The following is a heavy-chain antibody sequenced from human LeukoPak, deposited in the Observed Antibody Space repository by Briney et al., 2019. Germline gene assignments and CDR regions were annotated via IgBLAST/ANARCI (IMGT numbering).Heavy chain of an antibody. CDR2: ISGSGDST. J-gene: IGHJ3*02. CDR3: ARTKGNTRLGDDDAFDI. D-gene: IGHD3-10*02. CDR1: GFTFSSYA. V-gene: IGHV3-23*01. Sequence: GGSLRLSCAASGFTFSSYAMNWVRQAPGKGLEWVSAISGSGDSTYYADSVKGRFTISRDNSRNTLYLQMNSLRAEDTAVYYCARTKGNTRLGDDDAFDIWGQGTMVTVSS.